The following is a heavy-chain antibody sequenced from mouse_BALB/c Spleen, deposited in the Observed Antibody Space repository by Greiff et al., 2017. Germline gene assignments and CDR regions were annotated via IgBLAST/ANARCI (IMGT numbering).Heavy chain of an antibody. J-gene: IGHJ4*01. CDR1: GYSITSDYA. CDR2: ISYSGST. Sequence: EVQLQESGPGLVKPSQSLSLTCTVTGYSITSDYAWNWIRQFPGNKLEWMGYISYSGSTSYNPSLKSRISITRDTSKNQFFLQLNSVTTEDTATYYCARGGPDVRYYAMDYWGQGTSVTVSS. V-gene: IGHV3-2*02. D-gene: IGHD1-1*02. CDR3: ARGGPDVRYYAMDY.